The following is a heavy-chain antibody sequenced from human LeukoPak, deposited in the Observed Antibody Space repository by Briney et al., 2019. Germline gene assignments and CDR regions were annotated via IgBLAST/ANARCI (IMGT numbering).Heavy chain of an antibody. D-gene: IGHD1-7*01. CDR3: AKGRTGTPFDY. CDR1: GFTFNSYA. V-gene: IGHV3-23*01. CDR2: ISGSGGST. Sequence: GGSLRLSCAASGFTFNSYAMSWVRQAPGKGLEWVSAISGSGGSTYYADSVKGRFTISRDNSKNTLYLQMNSLRVEDTAVYYCAKGRTGTPFDYWGQGTLVTVSS. J-gene: IGHJ4*02.